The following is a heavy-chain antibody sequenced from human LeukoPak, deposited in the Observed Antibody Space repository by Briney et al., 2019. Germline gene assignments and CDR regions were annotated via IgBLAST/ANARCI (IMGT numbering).Heavy chain of an antibody. V-gene: IGHV3-23*01. Sequence: GGSLRLSCAASGFTFSSYAMSWVRQAPGKGLEWVSAISGSGGSTYYADSAKGRFTISRDNSKNTLYLQMNSLGAEDTAVYYCAKEQDYYGSGSPVYYYYGMDVWGQGTTVTVSS. CDR3: AKEQDYYGSGSPVYYYYGMDV. CDR2: ISGSGGST. CDR1: GFTFSSYA. D-gene: IGHD3-10*01. J-gene: IGHJ6*02.